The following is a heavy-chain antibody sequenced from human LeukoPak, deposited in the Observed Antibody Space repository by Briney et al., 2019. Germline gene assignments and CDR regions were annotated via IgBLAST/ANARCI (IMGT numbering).Heavy chain of an antibody. V-gene: IGHV1-18*01. CDR1: GYTFTSYG. Sequence: GASVKVSCKASGYTFTSYGISWVRQAPGQGLEWMGWISAYNGNSNYAQKLQGRVTMTTDTSTSTAYMELRSLRSDDTAVYYCARLDCSSTSCHSDYWGQGTLVTVSS. CDR2: ISAYNGNS. D-gene: IGHD2-2*01. J-gene: IGHJ4*02. CDR3: ARLDCSSTSCHSDY.